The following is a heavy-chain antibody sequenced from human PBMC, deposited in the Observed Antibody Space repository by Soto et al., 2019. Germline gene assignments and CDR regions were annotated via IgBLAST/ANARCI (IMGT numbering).Heavy chain of an antibody. V-gene: IGHV5-51*01. CDR1: GYSFTSYW. Sequence: GESLKISCKGSGYSFTSYWIGWVRQMPGKGLEWMGIIYPGDSDTRYSPSLQGQVTISADKSISTAYLQWSSLKASDTAMYYCARGGPYSSSRGWFDPWGQGTLVTVSS. CDR2: IYPGDSDT. CDR3: ARGGPYSSSRGWFDP. D-gene: IGHD6-13*01. J-gene: IGHJ5*02.